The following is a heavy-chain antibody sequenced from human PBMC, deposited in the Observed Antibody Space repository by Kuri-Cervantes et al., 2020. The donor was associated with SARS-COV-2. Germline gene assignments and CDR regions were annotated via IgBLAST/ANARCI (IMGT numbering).Heavy chain of an antibody. CDR2: IYHSGST. J-gene: IGHJ3*02. V-gene: IGHV4-38-2*02. CDR3: AKTYDTVTGDAFDI. Sequence: SETLSLTCTVSGYSISSGYYWGWIRQPPGKGLEWIGSIYHSGSTYYNPSLKSRVTISVDTSKNQFSLKLSSVTAADTAVYYCAKTYDTVTGDAFDIWGQGTMVTVS. D-gene: IGHD4-11*01. CDR1: GYSISSGYY.